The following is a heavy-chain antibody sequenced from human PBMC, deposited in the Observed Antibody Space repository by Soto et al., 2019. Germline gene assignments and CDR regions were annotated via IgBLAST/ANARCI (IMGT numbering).Heavy chain of an antibody. CDR1: GGSISSSNW. CDR3: ASRVTMIVVAYYGMDV. CDR2: IDHSGST. D-gene: IGHD3-22*01. Sequence: QVQLQESGPGLVKPSGTLSLTCAVSGGSISSSNWWSWVRQPPGKGLEWIGEIDHSGSTNYNPSHKSRVNISLYKSRSQFSLMLSSVTAADTAVYYCASRVTMIVVAYYGMDVWGQGTTVTVSS. V-gene: IGHV4-4*02. J-gene: IGHJ6*02.